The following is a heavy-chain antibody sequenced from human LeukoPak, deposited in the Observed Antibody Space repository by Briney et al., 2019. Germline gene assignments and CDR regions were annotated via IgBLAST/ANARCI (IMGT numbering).Heavy chain of an antibody. CDR2: IYYSGST. CDR3: ARHYGP. CDR1: GVSISSGGYY. V-gene: IGHV4-39*01. J-gene: IGHJ5*02. Sequence: SETLSLTCTVSGVSISSGGYYWSRLRQHPGKGLQWIGYIYYSGSTYYNPSLKSRVTISVDTSKNQFSLKLNSVTAADTAVYYCARHYGPWGQGTLVTVSS. D-gene: IGHD3-10*01.